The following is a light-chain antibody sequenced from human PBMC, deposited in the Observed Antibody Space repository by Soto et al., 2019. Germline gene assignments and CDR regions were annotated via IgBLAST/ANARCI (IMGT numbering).Light chain of an antibody. CDR1: QSISSW. J-gene: IGKJ4*01. Sequence: DTQMTQSPSTLSASVGDRVTITCRASQSISSWLAWYQQKPGKAPKLLNYKASTLHSGVPSSFSGRGSGTEFTLTISSLQPDDFATYYCQQYDSYPLTFGEGTKVEIK. CDR3: QQYDSYPLT. V-gene: IGKV1-5*03. CDR2: KAS.